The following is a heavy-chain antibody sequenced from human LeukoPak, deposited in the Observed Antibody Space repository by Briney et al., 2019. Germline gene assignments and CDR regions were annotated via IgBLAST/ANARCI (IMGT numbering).Heavy chain of an antibody. CDR1: GGSISSYY. Sequence: SETLSLTCTVSGGSISSYYWSWIRQPPGKGLDWIGYIYYSGSTNYNPSLKSRATISVDTSKNQFSLKLSSVTAADTAVYYCASEGVLRYFDWLQAWFDPWGQGTLVTVSS. D-gene: IGHD3-9*01. V-gene: IGHV4-59*01. J-gene: IGHJ5*02. CDR3: ASEGVLRYFDWLQAWFDP. CDR2: IYYSGST.